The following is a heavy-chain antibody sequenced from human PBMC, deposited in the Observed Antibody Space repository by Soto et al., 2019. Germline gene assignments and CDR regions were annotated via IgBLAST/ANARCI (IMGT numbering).Heavy chain of an antibody. J-gene: IGHJ6*02. V-gene: IGHV3-9*01. CDR2: IFWSGGSV. CDR1: GLTFDEHA. CDR3: ARDLTPGGADV. D-gene: IGHD4-17*01. Sequence: EVQLVESGGGLVQPGRSLRLPCVVSGLTFDEHAMHWVRQGPGKGLEWVSGIFWSGGSVGYADSVKGRFTVSRDKAKNSLYLQMDSLRAEDTALYYCARDLTPGGADVWGQGTTVTVSS.